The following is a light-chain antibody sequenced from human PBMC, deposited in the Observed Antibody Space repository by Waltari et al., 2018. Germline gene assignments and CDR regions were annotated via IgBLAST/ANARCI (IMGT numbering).Light chain of an antibody. CDR2: QTN. J-gene: IGLJ3*02. CDR1: SGSLSSTSY. V-gene: IGLV8-61*01. CDR3: VIYMGSGIWV. Sequence: QTVVTQEPSLSVSPGETVTLTCALSSGSLSSTSYPSWYQQSPGQAPRTRVYQTNIRPSGVPDRFSGSVLGNKAALTITGAQADDESDYDWVIYMGSGIWVFGGGTKLTVL.